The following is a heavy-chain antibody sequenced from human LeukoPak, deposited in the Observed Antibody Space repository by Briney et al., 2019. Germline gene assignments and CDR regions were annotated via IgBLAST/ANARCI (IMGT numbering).Heavy chain of an antibody. J-gene: IGHJ4*02. Sequence: PSETLSLTCAVSGGSLSSYYRSWIRQPPGKGLEWIGYIYYSGSTNYNPSLKSRVTISVDTSKNQFSLKLSSVTAADTAVYYCARDLLYYDSSGYYDYWGQGTLVTVSS. CDR2: IYYSGST. D-gene: IGHD3-22*01. V-gene: IGHV4-59*12. CDR1: GGSLSSYY. CDR3: ARDLLYYDSSGYYDY.